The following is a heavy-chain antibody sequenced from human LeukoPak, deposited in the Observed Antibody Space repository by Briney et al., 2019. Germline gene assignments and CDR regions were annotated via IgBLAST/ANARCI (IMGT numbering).Heavy chain of an antibody. J-gene: IGHJ4*02. CDR2: INPNSGGT. V-gene: IGHV1-2*06. Sequence: ASVKVSCKTSGYSFTAYYMHWVRQTPGQGLEWMGRINPNSGGTDYAQKFQGRVTMTRDTSISTACMELSRLKSDDTAVYYCARVSYGDNATPFDYWGQGTLVTVSS. CDR3: ARVSYGDNATPFDY. D-gene: IGHD4/OR15-4a*01. CDR1: GYSFTAYY.